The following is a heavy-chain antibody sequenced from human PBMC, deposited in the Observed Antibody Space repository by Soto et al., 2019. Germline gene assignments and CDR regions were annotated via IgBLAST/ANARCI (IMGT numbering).Heavy chain of an antibody. Sequence: QVQLQESGPGLVKPSQTLSLTCTVSGGSISSGGYYWSWIRQHPGKGLEWIGYIYYSGSTYYNPSLKSRVTISGDTSKTQFSLKMRSVTAADTAVYYCARAWGGYFDYWGQGTLVTVSS. CDR3: ARAWGGYFDY. V-gene: IGHV4-31*03. CDR1: GGSISSGGYY. D-gene: IGHD3-16*01. J-gene: IGHJ4*02. CDR2: IYYSGST.